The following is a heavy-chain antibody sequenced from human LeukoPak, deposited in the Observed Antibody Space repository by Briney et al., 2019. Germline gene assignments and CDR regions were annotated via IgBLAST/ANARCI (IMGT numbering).Heavy chain of an antibody. Sequence: SETLSLTCTVSGYSISSGYYWGWIRQTPGKGLEWIGSIYYSGKTYYNPSLKSRVTISIDTSKNQFSLKLSSVTATDTAVYYCARRAGGYSHPYDYWGQGILVTVSS. CDR1: GYSISSGYY. CDR2: IYYSGKT. J-gene: IGHJ4*02. D-gene: IGHD4-23*01. V-gene: IGHV4-38-2*02. CDR3: ARRAGGYSHPYDY.